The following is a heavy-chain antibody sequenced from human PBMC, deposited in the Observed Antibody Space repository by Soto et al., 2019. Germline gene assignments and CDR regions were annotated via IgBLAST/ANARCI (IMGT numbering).Heavy chain of an antibody. Sequence: PSETLSLTCIVSGGSISRGGYYWMLIRHHPGRGLEWIGYIYYSGNTYYNPSLKSRVTISVDTSKNQFSLKLSAVTAADTAVYYCARGRVGATTDYFDYWGQGTLVTVSS. V-gene: IGHV4-31*03. CDR2: IYYSGNT. CDR3: ARGRVGATTDYFDY. CDR1: GGSISRGGYY. D-gene: IGHD1-26*01. J-gene: IGHJ4*02.